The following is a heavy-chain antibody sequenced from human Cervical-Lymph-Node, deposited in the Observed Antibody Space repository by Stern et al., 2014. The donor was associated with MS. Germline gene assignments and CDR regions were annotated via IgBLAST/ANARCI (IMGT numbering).Heavy chain of an antibody. Sequence: VQLVESGGGVVQPGRSLRLSCAASGFTFSSYGMHWVRQAPGKGLEWVAVISYDGSNKYYADSVKGRFTISRDNSKKTLIRQMNSLRAEDTAVYYCARRLGYCSGGSCRHYYYGMDVWGQGTTVTVSS. CDR3: ARRLGYCSGGSCRHYYYGMDV. CDR2: ISYDGSNK. V-gene: IGHV3-30*03. D-gene: IGHD2-15*01. CDR1: GFTFSSYG. J-gene: IGHJ6*02.